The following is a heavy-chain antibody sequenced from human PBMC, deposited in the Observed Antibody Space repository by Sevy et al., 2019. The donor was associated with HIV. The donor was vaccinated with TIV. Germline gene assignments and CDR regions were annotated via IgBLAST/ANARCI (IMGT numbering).Heavy chain of an antibody. CDR3: ARDSGDYPYYFDH. D-gene: IGHD4-17*01. J-gene: IGHJ4*02. CDR1: GGSISSGLYS. CDR2: IYHTGPT. Sequence: SETLSLTCAVSGGSISSGLYSWNWIRQPPGKGLEWIGYIYHTGPTYYNPSLKSRVTISVDPSKNQFSLRLNSVTAAVTSVYYCARDSGDYPYYFDHWGQGTLVTVSS. V-gene: IGHV4-30-2*01.